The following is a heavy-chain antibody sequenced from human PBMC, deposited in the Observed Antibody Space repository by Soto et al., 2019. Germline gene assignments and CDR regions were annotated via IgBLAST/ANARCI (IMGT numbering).Heavy chain of an antibody. D-gene: IGHD2-2*01. V-gene: IGHV4-38-2*01. CDR3: DRDGGTGFYQLDS. J-gene: IGHJ4*02. CDR1: GYSISTGFN. CDR2: IYHSGST. Sequence: PSATLSLTCAVSGYSISTGFNWAWIRQPPGKGLEWIGSIYHSGSTYYNLSLKSRVTISSDASKNQISLKLSSVTAADTALYYCDRDGGTGFYQLDSWGQGTLVTVAS.